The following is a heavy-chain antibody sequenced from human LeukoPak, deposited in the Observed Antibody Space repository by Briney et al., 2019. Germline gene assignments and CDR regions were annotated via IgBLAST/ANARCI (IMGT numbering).Heavy chain of an antibody. J-gene: IGHJ4*02. Sequence: GGSLRLSCAASGFTFSSYSMNWVRQAPGKGLEWVSSISSSSSYIYYADSVKGRFTISRDNAKNSLYLQMNSLRAEDTAVYYCAKVPYYYDSSEDYWGQGTLVTVSS. V-gene: IGHV3-21*01. CDR2: ISSSSSYI. D-gene: IGHD3-22*01. CDR3: AKVPYYYDSSEDY. CDR1: GFTFSSYS.